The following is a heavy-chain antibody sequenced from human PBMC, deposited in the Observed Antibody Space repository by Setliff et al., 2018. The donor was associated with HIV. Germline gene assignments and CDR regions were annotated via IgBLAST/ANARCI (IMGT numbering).Heavy chain of an antibody. D-gene: IGHD6-13*01. Sequence: ASVKVSCKSSGYTFTNYAINWVRQAPGQGLAWMGWINAYSGTPTYAQDFTGRFVFSLDTSVSTAYLQISGLKAEDSAVYFCAGGLITTAALFDYWGQGTLVTVSS. V-gene: IGHV7-4-1*02. J-gene: IGHJ4*02. CDR1: GYTFTNYA. CDR2: INAYSGTP. CDR3: AGGLITTAALFDY.